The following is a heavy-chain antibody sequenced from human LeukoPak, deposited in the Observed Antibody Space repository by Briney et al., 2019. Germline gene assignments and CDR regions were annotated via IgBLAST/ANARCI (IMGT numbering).Heavy chain of an antibody. V-gene: IGHV4-39*01. CDR1: GGSISSSSNY. J-gene: IGHJ4*02. CDR3: ASFGGSYLHFDY. Sequence: SETLSLTCTVSGGSISSSSNYWGWIRQPPGKGLEWIGSIYYSGSTYYNPSLKSRVTISVDTSKNQFSLKLSSVTAADTAVYYCASFGGSYLHFDYWGQGTLVTVSS. D-gene: IGHD1-26*01. CDR2: IYYSGST.